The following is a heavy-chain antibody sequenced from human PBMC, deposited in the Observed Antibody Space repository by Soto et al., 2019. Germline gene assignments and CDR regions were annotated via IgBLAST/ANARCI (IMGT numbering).Heavy chain of an antibody. Sequence: SETLSLTCTVSGGSISSYYWSWIRQPPGKGLEWIGYIYYSGSTNYNPSLKSRVTISVDTSKNQFSLKLSSVTAADTAVYYCAREGYCSSTSCSRGWFDPWGQGTLVTVSS. V-gene: IGHV4-59*01. CDR1: GGSISSYY. CDR2: IYYSGST. J-gene: IGHJ5*02. D-gene: IGHD2-2*01. CDR3: AREGYCSSTSCSRGWFDP.